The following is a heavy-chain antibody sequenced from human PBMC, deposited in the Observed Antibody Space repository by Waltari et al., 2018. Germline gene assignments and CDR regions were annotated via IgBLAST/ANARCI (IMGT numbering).Heavy chain of an antibody. V-gene: IGHV4-39*07. CDR2: IYYSGST. CDR1: DGSISSSSYY. J-gene: IGHJ4*02. CDR3: ARDLRRTLDY. Sequence: QMQLQESGPGLVKHSETLSLTCNVSDGSISSSSYYWGWIHQPPGKGLEWIGSIYYSGSTYYNSSLKSRVTISVDTSKNQFSLMLSSVTAADTAVYYCARDLRRTLDYWGQGTLVTVSS.